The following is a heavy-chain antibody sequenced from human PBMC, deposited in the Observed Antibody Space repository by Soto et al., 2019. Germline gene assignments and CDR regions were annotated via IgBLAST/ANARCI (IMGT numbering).Heavy chain of an antibody. J-gene: IGHJ4*02. V-gene: IGHV3-21*01. CDR2: ISTSNSYK. D-gene: IGHD6-13*01. CDR1: GFTFADYY. Sequence: EVKLEESGGGLVKPGNFLTLSCAASGFTFADYYMNWVRQAPGKGLEWISSISTSNSYKHYSDSVKGRFTISRDNAENSLYLEMSNLRAEDTAVYFCVRQYSSNSPFDYWGQGALVTVSS. CDR3: VRQYSSNSPFDY.